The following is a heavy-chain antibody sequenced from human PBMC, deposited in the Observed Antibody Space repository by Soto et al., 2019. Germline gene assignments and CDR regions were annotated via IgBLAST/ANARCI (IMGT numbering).Heavy chain of an antibody. D-gene: IGHD2-15*01. V-gene: IGHV2-5*02. CDR2: IYWDDDK. Sequence: QITLKESGPTLVKPTQTLTLTCTFSGFSLSTSGVGVGWIRQPPGKALEWLALIYWDDDKRYSPSLKSRLTITKDTSKNQVVLTMTTMDPVDTATYYCAHSPVVVVADYYYYYGMDVWGQGTTVTVSS. J-gene: IGHJ6*02. CDR1: GFSLSTSGVG. CDR3: AHSPVVVVADYYYYYGMDV.